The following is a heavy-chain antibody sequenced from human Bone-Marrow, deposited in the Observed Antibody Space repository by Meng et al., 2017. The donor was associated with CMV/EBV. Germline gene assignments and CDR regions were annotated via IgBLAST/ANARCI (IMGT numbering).Heavy chain of an antibody. CDR2: ISGSSAYI. J-gene: IGHJ2*01. CDR3: ARAVVVTDRSPLRYFDL. D-gene: IGHD2-21*02. Sequence: GESLKIFCAASGFTFSTYNMNWVRQAPGKGLEWVSSISGSSAYIYYAGSVKARFTISRDNAKNSLSLQMNSLRAEDTAVYYCARAVVVTDRSPLRYFDLWGRGTLVTVSS. V-gene: IGHV3-21*01. CDR1: GFTFSTYN.